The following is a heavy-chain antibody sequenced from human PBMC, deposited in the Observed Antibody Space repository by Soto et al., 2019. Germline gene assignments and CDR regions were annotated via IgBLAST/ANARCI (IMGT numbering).Heavy chain of an antibody. Sequence: GGSLRLSCAASGFTFSSYWMSWVRQAPGKGLEWVANIKQDGSEKYYVDSVKGRFTISRDNAKNSLYLQMNSLRAEDTAVYYCARTLGYCSGGSCYGPPGDDAFDIWGQGTMVTVSS. CDR3: ARTLGYCSGGSCYGPPGDDAFDI. D-gene: IGHD2-15*01. J-gene: IGHJ3*02. CDR1: GFTFSSYW. CDR2: IKQDGSEK. V-gene: IGHV3-7*01.